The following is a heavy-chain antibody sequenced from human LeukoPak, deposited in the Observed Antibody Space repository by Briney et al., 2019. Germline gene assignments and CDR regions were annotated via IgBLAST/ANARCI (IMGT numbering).Heavy chain of an antibody. CDR2: INPNSGGT. CDR1: GYTFTGYY. CDR3: AREVRLLWFGELLAY. Sequence: ASVKVSCTASGYTFTGYYMHWVRPAPGQGLGWMGWINPNSGGTNYAQKFQGRVTMTRDTSISTAYMELSRLRSDDTAVYYCAREVRLLWFGELLAYWGQGTLVTVSS. D-gene: IGHD3-10*01. V-gene: IGHV1-2*02. J-gene: IGHJ4*02.